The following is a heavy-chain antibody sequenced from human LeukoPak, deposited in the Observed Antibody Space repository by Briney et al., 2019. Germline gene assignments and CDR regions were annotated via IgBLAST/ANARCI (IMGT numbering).Heavy chain of an antibody. J-gene: IGHJ3*02. D-gene: IGHD3-10*01. Sequence: GGSLRLSCAASGFTFSSYSMNWVRQAPGKGLEWVSSISSSSYIYYADSVKGRFTISRDNAKNSLYLQMNSLRAEDTALYYCAKAMVRGAAHAFDIWGQGTMVTVSS. CDR2: ISSSSYI. CDR1: GFTFSSYS. V-gene: IGHV3-21*04. CDR3: AKAMVRGAAHAFDI.